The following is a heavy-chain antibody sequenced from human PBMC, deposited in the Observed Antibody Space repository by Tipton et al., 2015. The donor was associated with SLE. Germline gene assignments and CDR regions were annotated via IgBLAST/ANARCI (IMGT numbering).Heavy chain of an antibody. J-gene: IGHJ6*02. Sequence: GLVKPSETLSLTCAVSGYSISSGYYWGWIRQPPGKGLEWIGSIYHSGSTYYNPSLKSRVTISADTSKNQFSLKLSSVTAADTAVYYCARGGDFWSGIDEGGMDVWGQGTTVTVSS. CDR3: ARGGDFWSGIDEGGMDV. V-gene: IGHV4-38-2*01. D-gene: IGHD3-3*01. CDR1: GYSISSGYY. CDR2: IYHSGST.